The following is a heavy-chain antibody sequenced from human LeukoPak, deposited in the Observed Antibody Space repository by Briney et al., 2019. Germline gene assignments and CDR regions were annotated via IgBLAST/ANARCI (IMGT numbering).Heavy chain of an antibody. CDR3: AKDSGSYYSHPGAFDI. CDR2: IRYDGSNK. Sequence: GGSLRLSCAASGFTFSSYGMHWVRQAPGKGLEWVAFIRYDGSNKYYADSVKGRFTISRDNSKNTLYLQMNSLRAEDTAVYYCAKDSGSYYSHPGAFDIWGQGTMVTVSS. J-gene: IGHJ3*02. D-gene: IGHD1-26*01. V-gene: IGHV3-30*02. CDR1: GFTFSSYG.